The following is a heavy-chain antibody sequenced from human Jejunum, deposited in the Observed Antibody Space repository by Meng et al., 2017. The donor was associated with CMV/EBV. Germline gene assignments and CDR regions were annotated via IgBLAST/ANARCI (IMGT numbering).Heavy chain of an antibody. J-gene: IGHJ4*02. V-gene: IGHV2-5*02. D-gene: IGHD4-17*01. CDR1: GSSFSTSGVG. CDR3: AHRHRLRDFDY. CDR2: IYWDDDK. Sequence: HITLKDSWPTPVKPNPTLTPAITSVGSSFSTSGVGVGWIRQPPGKALEWLALIYWDDDKRYSPSLKNRLTITKDTSKNQVVLTLTNIDPVDTATYYCAHRHRLRDFDYWGQGTLVTVSS.